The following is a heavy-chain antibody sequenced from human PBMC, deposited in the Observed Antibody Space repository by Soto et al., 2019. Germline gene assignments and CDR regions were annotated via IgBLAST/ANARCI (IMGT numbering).Heavy chain of an antibody. Sequence: SETLSLTCTVSGGSVSSTSYYWSWIRQPPGKGLEWIGEINHSGSTNYNPSLKSRVTISVDTSKNQFSLKLSSVTAADTAVYYCARGRVDTAMVRNYYYYYGMDVWGQGTTVTVSS. J-gene: IGHJ6*02. CDR2: INHSGST. D-gene: IGHD5-18*01. CDR1: GGSVSSTSYY. V-gene: IGHV4-39*07. CDR3: ARGRVDTAMVRNYYYYYGMDV.